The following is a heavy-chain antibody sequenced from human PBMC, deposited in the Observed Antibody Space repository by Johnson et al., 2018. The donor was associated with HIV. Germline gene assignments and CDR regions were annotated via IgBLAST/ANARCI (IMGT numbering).Heavy chain of an antibody. D-gene: IGHD2-2*01. V-gene: IGHV3-9*01. CDR3: ASAIPGRSSWDGFDF. CDR1: GFTFSTYD. J-gene: IGHJ3*01. Sequence: EVQLVESGGGLVQPGGSLRLSCAASGFTFSTYDMHWVRQAPGKGLEWVSGISWNSGSIGYADSVKGRFTISRDNAKNSLYLQMNSLRAEDTAAYYCASAIPGRSSWDGFDFWGQGTMVTVSS. CDR2: ISWNSGSI.